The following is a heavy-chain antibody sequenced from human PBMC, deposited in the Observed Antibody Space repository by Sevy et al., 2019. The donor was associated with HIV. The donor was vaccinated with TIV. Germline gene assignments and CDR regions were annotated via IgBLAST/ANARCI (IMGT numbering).Heavy chain of an antibody. V-gene: IGHV3-48*01. Sequence: GESLKISCAASGFTFSNYDMNWVRQAPGKGVEWVSYISSDSSRIYYADSVKGRFTISRDNTKNSLYVQMNRLRAEDTAVYYCAREGGYTDQGMDVWGQGTTVTVSS. CDR3: AREGGYTDQGMDV. CDR1: GFTFSNYD. D-gene: IGHD5-12*01. J-gene: IGHJ6*02. CDR2: ISSDSSRI.